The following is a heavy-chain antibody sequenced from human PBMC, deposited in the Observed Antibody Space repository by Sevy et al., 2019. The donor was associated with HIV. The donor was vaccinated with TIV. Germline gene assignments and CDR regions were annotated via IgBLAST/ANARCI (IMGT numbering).Heavy chain of an antibody. V-gene: IGHV3-30*04. J-gene: IGHJ3*01. CDR3: VRETTMLPRGAFDF. D-gene: IGHD3-10*01. CDR1: GFTFSSYP. CDR2: ISFDGTDK. Sequence: GGSLRLSCAASGFTFSSYPMHWVRQAPGKGLEWVSFISFDGTDKYYADSVKGRFTITRDNSKNTRFLQMNSLRAEGTAFYYCVRETTMLPRGAFDFWGQGTMVTVSS.